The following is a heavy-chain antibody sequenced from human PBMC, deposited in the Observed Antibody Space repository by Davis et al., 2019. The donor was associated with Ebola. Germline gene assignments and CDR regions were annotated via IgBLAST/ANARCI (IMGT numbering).Heavy chain of an antibody. J-gene: IGHJ4*02. D-gene: IGHD3-22*01. CDR3: ARDYAPGGFYYYDSSGDDY. Sequence: ASVKVSCKASGYTFTGYYMHWVRHAPGQGLEWMGRINPNSCATNYAQKFQGSVTMTRDTSISTAYMELSRLRSDETAVYYCARDYAPGGFYYYDSSGDDYWGQGTLVTVSS. CDR1: GYTFTGYY. CDR2: INPNSCAT. V-gene: IGHV1-2*06.